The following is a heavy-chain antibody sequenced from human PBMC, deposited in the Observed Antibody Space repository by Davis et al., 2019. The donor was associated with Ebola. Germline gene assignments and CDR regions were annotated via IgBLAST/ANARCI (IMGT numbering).Heavy chain of an antibody. D-gene: IGHD2/OR15-2a*01. CDR3: ARRPILSGLGQDRWLDS. J-gene: IGHJ5*01. CDR1: GASVTDYY. V-gene: IGHV4-59*08. CDR2: IHSSGNT. Sequence: PSETLSLTCSVSGASVTDYYWNWIRQSPGKGLEWIGYIHSSGNTIYNPSLTSRVTLSIDTSNNHFSLNLRSVTAADTAVYYCARRPILSGLGQDRWLDSWGQGKLVIVSS.